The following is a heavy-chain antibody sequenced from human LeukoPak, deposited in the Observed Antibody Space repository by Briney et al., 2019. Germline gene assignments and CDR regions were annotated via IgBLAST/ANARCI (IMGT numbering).Heavy chain of an antibody. CDR2: INPSGGST. D-gene: IGHD2-15*01. CDR3: ARDREEYCSGGSCYLFYFDY. V-gene: IGHV1-46*01. CDR1: GYTFTSYY. Sequence: ASVKVSCKASGYTFTSYYMHWLRQAPGQGLEWMGIINPSGGSTSHAQKFQGRVTMTRDTSTSTVYMERSSLRSEDTAVYYCARDREEYCSGGSCYLFYFDYWGQGTLVTVSS. J-gene: IGHJ4*02.